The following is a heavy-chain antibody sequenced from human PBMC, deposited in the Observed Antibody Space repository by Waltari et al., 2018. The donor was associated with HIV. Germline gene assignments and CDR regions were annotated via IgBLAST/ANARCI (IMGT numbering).Heavy chain of an antibody. CDR2: INTGNDNT. CDR1: GYTFTSYA. D-gene: IGHD2-15*01. Sequence: QVQLVQSGAEVKKPGASVKVSCKASGYTFTSYAIHWVRQAPGQRLAWMGWINTGNDNTEYSQKFQGRVTIARDTSASTAYMELSSLTSEDTAIYYCARKGAAGFFYFDCWGQGTLVTVSS. V-gene: IGHV1-3*04. J-gene: IGHJ4*02. CDR3: ARKGAAGFFYFDC.